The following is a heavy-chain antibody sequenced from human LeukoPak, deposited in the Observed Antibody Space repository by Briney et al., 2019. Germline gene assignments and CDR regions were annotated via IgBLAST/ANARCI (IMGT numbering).Heavy chain of an antibody. CDR3: ASLYDSSGYYSSWASDI. D-gene: IGHD3-22*01. CDR2: IYYSGST. V-gene: IGHV4-59*01. J-gene: IGHJ3*02. CDR1: GGSISSYY. Sequence: SETLSLTCTVSGGSISSYYWSWIRQPPGKGLEWIGYIYYSGSTNYNPSLKSRVTISVDTSKNQFSLKLSSVTAADTAVYYCASLYDSSGYYSSWASDIWGQGTMVTVSS.